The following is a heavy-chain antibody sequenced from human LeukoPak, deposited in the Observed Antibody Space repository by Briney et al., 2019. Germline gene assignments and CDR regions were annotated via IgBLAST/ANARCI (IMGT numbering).Heavy chain of an antibody. CDR3: ARGYDIDV. J-gene: IGHJ6*02. Sequence: SETLSLTCTVSGGSISNYYWSWIRQPPGKALERIGYIYYTGTTKYNPSLKSRATISLDTSKNQFSLKLTSVTAADTALFFCARGYDIDVWGQGTTVTVSS. V-gene: IGHV4-59*01. CDR1: GGSISNYY. CDR2: IYYTGTT.